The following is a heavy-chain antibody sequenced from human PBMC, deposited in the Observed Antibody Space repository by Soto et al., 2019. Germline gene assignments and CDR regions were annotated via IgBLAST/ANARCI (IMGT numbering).Heavy chain of an antibody. CDR1: GFTFSSYG. CDR2: RWYDGSNK. CDR3: ARPKTETGLTLFDY. Sequence: GGSLRLSCAASGFTFSSYGMHWVRQAPGKGLEWVAVRWYDGSNKYYADSVKGRFTISRDNSKNTLYPQMNSLRAEDTAVYYCARPKTETGLTLFDYWGQGTLVTVSS. J-gene: IGHJ4*02. D-gene: IGHD1-1*01. V-gene: IGHV3-33*01.